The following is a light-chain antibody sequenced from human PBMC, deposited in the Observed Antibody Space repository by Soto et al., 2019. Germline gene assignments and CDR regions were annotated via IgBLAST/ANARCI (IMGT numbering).Light chain of an antibody. Sequence: GDRVTITCRARQTISIWLAWYQQKPGKAPKLLIYDASILESGVPSRFSGSGSGTEFTLTISSLQPDDFATHYCQQYNSYRTFGQGTKVEIK. CDR3: QQYNSYRT. CDR2: DAS. V-gene: IGKV1-5*01. J-gene: IGKJ1*01. CDR1: QTISIW.